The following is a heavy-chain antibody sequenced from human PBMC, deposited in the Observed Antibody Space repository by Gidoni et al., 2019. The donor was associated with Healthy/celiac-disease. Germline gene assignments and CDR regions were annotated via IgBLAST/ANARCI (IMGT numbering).Heavy chain of an antibody. J-gene: IGHJ6*02. CDR3: TTAGGPHYYYYYGMDV. CDR2: IKSKTDGGTT. Sequence: EWVGRIKSKTDGGTTDYAAPVKGRFTISRDDSKNTLYLQMNSLKTEDTAVYYCTTAGGPHYYYYYGMDVWGQGTTVTVSS. D-gene: IGHD3-10*01. V-gene: IGHV3-15*01.